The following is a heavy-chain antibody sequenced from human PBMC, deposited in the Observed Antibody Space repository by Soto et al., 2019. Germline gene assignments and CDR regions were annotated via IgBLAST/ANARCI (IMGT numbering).Heavy chain of an antibody. V-gene: IGHV3-7*01. J-gene: IGHJ4*02. CDR2: INEDGRKR. CDR1: GFSLTPYW. D-gene: IGHD2-15*01. Sequence: EVQLVESGGGLVQSGGSLRLSCLASGFSLTPYWMGWVRQTRGMGLEWVAKINEDGRKRDYMESVEGRFTISRDNAKNSVSLQMDSLRVDDTAMYYCTRWDGRCSGGSCFFDSWGQGTLVTVSS. CDR3: TRWDGRCSGGSCFFDS.